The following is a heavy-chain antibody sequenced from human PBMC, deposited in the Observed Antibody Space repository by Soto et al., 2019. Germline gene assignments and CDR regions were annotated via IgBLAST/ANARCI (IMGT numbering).Heavy chain of an antibody. CDR3: ARDYFLAIVVVPAAMEGGYYYGMDV. CDR1: GYTFTSYG. Sequence: ASVKVSCKASGYTFTSYGISWVRQAPGQGLEWMGWISAYNGNTNYAQKLQGRVTMTTDTSTSTAYMELRSLRSDDTAVYYCARDYFLAIVVVPAAMEGGYYYGMDVWGQGTTVTASS. V-gene: IGHV1-18*01. D-gene: IGHD2-2*03. J-gene: IGHJ6*02. CDR2: ISAYNGNT.